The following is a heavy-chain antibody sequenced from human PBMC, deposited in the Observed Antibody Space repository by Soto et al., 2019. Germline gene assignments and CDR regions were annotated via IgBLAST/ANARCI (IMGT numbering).Heavy chain of an antibody. Sequence: SETLSLTCTVSGVSISSSSYYWGWIRQPPGKGLEWIGSIYYSGSTYYNPSLRSRVTISVDTSKNQFSLKLSSVTAADTAVYYCASVYDFWSGYSPDVWGKGTTVTVSS. J-gene: IGHJ6*04. CDR3: ASVYDFWSGYSPDV. V-gene: IGHV4-39*01. CDR1: GVSISSSSYY. D-gene: IGHD3-3*01. CDR2: IYYSGST.